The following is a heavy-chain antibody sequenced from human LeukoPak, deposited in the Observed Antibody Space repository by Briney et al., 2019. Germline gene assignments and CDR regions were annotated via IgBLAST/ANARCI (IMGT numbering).Heavy chain of an antibody. Sequence: PGGSLRLSCAASGFTFSSYSMNWVRLAPGKGLEWVSSISSSSSYIYYTDSVKGRFTISRDNAKNSLYLQMNSLRAEDTAVYYCARDRVTNPDAFDIWGQGTVVTVSS. V-gene: IGHV3-21*01. CDR3: ARDRVTNPDAFDI. D-gene: IGHD2-21*02. CDR1: GFTFSSYS. CDR2: ISSSSSYI. J-gene: IGHJ3*02.